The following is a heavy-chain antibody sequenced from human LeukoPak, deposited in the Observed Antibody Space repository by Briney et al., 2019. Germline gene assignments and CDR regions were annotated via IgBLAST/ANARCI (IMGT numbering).Heavy chain of an antibody. V-gene: IGHV3-74*01. Sequence: GGSLRLSCATSGFTFSSDWMHWVRQAPGKGLVWASRINTEGSGTTYADSVEGRFTISRDNAKNTLYLQMNSLRAEDTAVYYCARSSGGNLPLGYWGQGTLVTVSS. CDR1: GFTFSSDW. J-gene: IGHJ4*02. CDR2: INTEGSGT. D-gene: IGHD2-15*01. CDR3: ARSSGGNLPLGY.